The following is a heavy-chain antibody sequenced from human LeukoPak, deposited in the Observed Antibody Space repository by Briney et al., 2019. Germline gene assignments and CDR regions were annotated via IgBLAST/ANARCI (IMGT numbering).Heavy chain of an antibody. CDR3: ARGGYYDSSGHYND. J-gene: IGHJ4*02. CDR2: INTNTENP. CDR1: GYTFTNYA. Sequence: ASVKVSCKASGYTFTNYAMNWVRQAPGQGLEWMGWINTNTENPTYARGFTGRFVFSLDTSVSTAYLQISGLKAEDTAVYYCARGGYYDSSGHYNDWGPGTLVTVSS. D-gene: IGHD3-22*01. V-gene: IGHV7-4-1*02.